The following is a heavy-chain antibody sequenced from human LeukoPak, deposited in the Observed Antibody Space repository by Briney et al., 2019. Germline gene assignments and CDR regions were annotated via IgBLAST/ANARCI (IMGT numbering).Heavy chain of an antibody. J-gene: IGHJ4*02. CDR3: ARDPRGTMVRGVIRDY. V-gene: IGHV3-21*01. CDR2: ISSSSSYI. D-gene: IGHD3-10*01. CDR1: GFTFSSYS. Sequence: GGSLRLSCAASGFTFSSYSMNWVRQAPGKGLEWVSSISSSSSYIYYADSVKGRFTISRDNAKNSLYLQMNSLRAEDTAVYYCARDPRGTMVRGVIRDYWGQGTLVTVSS.